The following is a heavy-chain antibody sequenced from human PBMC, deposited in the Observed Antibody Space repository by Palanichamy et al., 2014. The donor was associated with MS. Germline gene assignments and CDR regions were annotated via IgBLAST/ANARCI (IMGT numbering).Heavy chain of an antibody. CDR2: VHDSGSF. CDR3: SKGAGWLIDY. J-gene: IGHJ4*02. Sequence: QVQLQESGPGMLKPSQTLSLTCTVSGGSISGLFCGWLRQPPGKGLEWIGYVHDSGSFTYNPSLKSRVTISLDTSKNQFSLNVNSVTAADTAVYYCSKGAGWLIDYWGQGTLVTVSS. V-gene: IGHV4-59*11. CDR1: GGSISGLF. D-gene: IGHD6-19*01.